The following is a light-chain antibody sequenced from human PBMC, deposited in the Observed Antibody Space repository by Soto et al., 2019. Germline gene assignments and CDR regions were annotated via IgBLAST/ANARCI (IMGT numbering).Light chain of an antibody. CDR3: QQYNHYWT. CDR1: QSISSW. V-gene: IGKV1-5*01. J-gene: IGKJ1*01. CDR2: DAS. Sequence: DIRMTQSPSTLSSSLGDRVTITFRASQSISSWLAWYQQKPGKAPKVLIYDASSLESGVPSRFSGSGSGTEFSLTISSLQPDDFATYYCQQYNHYWTFGQGTKVDIK.